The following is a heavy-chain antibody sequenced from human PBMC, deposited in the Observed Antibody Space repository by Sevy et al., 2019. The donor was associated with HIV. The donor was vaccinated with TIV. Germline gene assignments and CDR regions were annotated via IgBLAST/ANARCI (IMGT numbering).Heavy chain of an antibody. CDR1: GGSISTSY. J-gene: IGHJ3*02. D-gene: IGHD1-26*01. Sequence: SETLSLTCTVSGGSISTSYWNWIRQPPGKGLEWIGYISYIGSTNYDPSLKSRVTISVDTSKNQFSLKVRSVTAADTAVYYCARDPVGSTASRNAFDIWGQGTTVTVSS. CDR3: ARDPVGSTASRNAFDI. CDR2: ISYIGST. V-gene: IGHV4-59*01.